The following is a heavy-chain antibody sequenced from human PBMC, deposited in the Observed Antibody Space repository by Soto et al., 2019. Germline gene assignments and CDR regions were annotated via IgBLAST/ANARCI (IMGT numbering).Heavy chain of an antibody. CDR3: AKDSVAGLSYYYHYGMDV. D-gene: IGHD6-19*01. Sequence: PGGSLRLSCAASGFTFSSYAMSWVRQAPGKGLEWVSAISGSGGSTYYADSVKGRFTISRDNSKNTLYLQMNSLRAEDTAVYYCAKDSVAGLSYYYHYGMDVWGQGTTVTVSS. V-gene: IGHV3-23*01. CDR2: ISGSGGST. CDR1: GFTFSSYA. J-gene: IGHJ6*02.